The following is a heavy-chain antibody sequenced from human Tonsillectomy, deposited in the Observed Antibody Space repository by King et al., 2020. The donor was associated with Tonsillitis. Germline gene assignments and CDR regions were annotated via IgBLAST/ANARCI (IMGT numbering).Heavy chain of an antibody. J-gene: IGHJ4*02. V-gene: IGHV3-66*01. Sequence: DVQLVESGGGLVQPGGSLRLSCAASGFTVSSNYMSWVRQAPGKGLEWVSVIYSGGSTYYADSVKGRFTISRDNSKNTLYLQMNSLRAEDTAVYYCARVPLYDSSGYYFRTYGYWGQGTLVTVSS. CDR1: GFTVSSNY. CDR2: IYSGGST. CDR3: ARVPLYDSSGYYFRTYGY. D-gene: IGHD3-22*01.